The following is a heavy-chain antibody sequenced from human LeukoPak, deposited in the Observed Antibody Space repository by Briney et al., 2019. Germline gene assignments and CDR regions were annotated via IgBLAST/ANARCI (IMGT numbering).Heavy chain of an antibody. Sequence: GGSLRLSCAASGFTFSSFAMGWVRQAPGKGLGWVSTISGSGGSTYYEDSVKGRFTISRDNSKNTVYLQMNSLRAEDTAIYYCARLDSSSRSFDYWGQGTLVTVSS. J-gene: IGHJ4*02. D-gene: IGHD6-19*01. CDR1: GFTFSSFA. CDR3: ARLDSSSRSFDY. V-gene: IGHV3-23*01. CDR2: ISGSGGST.